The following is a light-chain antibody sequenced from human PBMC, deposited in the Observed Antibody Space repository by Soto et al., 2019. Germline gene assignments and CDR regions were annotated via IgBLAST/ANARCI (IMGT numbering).Light chain of an antibody. Sequence: DIQMTQSPSSLSASVGDRVTITCQASQNINNYLNWYQQKPGRAPKLLIYDASNLEAGVPSRFRRSVSGTNFTFTISLLQPEDIATYYCQQYENLPTFGQGTRLEIK. CDR2: DAS. V-gene: IGKV1-33*01. J-gene: IGKJ5*01. CDR3: QQYENLPT. CDR1: QNINNY.